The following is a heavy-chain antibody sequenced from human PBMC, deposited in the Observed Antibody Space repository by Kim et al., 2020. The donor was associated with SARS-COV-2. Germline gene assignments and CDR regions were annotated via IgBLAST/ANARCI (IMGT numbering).Heavy chain of an antibody. CDR1: GYTFTSYA. J-gene: IGHJ4*02. Sequence: ASVKVSCKASGYTFTSYAMHWVRQAPGQRLEWMGWINAGNGNTKYSQKFQGRVTITRDTSASTAYMELSSLRSEDTAVYYCAREYSSGWYEYYFDYWGQGTLVTVSS. V-gene: IGHV1-3*01. CDR2: INAGNGNT. CDR3: AREYSSGWYEYYFDY. D-gene: IGHD6-19*01.